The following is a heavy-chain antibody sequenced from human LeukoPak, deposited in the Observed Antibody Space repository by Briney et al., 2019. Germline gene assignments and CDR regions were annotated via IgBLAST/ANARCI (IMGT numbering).Heavy chain of an antibody. CDR3: AKNLPENVATTDYHYYYLGL. V-gene: IGHV1-2*02. Sequence: GASVKVSCKASGYTFTGYYMHWVRQAPGQGLEWMGWINPNSGGTNYAQKFQGRVTMTRDTSISTAYMELSRLRSDDTAVYYCAKNLPENVATTDYHYYYLGLLGQRDHGHRLL. J-gene: IGHJ6*03. CDR2: INPNSGGT. D-gene: IGHD4/OR15-4a*01. CDR1: GYTFTGYY.